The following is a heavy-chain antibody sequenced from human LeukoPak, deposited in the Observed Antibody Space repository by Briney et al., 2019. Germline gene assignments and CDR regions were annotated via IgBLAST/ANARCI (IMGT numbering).Heavy chain of an antibody. V-gene: IGHV3-23*01. J-gene: IGHJ4*02. Sequence: GGSLRLSCAASGFTLNMYAMNWVRQTPGKGLDWVSSLTGSGRGTYYAPSVKGRFTMSRDDSKNTLYLQMNSLRPDDTAVYYCAKIPATDPIDFWGQGTLVTVSS. CDR1: GFTLNMYA. CDR3: AKIPATDPIDF. D-gene: IGHD6-13*01. CDR2: LTGSGRGT.